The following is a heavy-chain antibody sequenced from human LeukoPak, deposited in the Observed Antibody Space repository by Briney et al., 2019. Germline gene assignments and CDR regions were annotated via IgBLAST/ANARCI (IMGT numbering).Heavy chain of an antibody. CDR1: GGTFSSYA. CDR2: IIPIFGTA. D-gene: IGHD6-13*01. J-gene: IGHJ5*02. CDR3: AGDLGTVAAGSWWFDP. V-gene: IGHV1-69*06. Sequence: SVKVSCTASGGTFSSYAISWVRQAPGQGLEWMGGIIPIFGTANYAQKFQGRVTITADKSTSTAYMELSSLRSEDTAVYYCAGDLGTVAAGSWWFDPWGQGTLVTVSS.